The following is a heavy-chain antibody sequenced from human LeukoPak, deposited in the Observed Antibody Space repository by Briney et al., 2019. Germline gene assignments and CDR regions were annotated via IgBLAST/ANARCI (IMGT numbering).Heavy chain of an antibody. D-gene: IGHD1-26*01. V-gene: IGHV4-34*01. J-gene: IGHJ5*02. CDR1: GGSFSAYY. Sequence: SETLSLTCAVYGGSFSAYYWSWIRQTPGKGLEWIGEINHSESTNYNPSLKSRVTISVDTSKNRFSLKLSSVTAADTAVYYCARGATAFDPWGQGTLVTVSS. CDR2: INHSEST. CDR3: ARGATAFDP.